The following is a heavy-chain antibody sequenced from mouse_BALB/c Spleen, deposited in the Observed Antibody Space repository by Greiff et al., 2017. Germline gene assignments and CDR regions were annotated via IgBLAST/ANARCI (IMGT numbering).Heavy chain of an antibody. J-gene: IGHJ4*01. V-gene: IGHV3-2*02. D-gene: IGHD1-1*01. CDR3: ARLGTTVVARYAMDY. Sequence: EVKLMESGPGLVKPSQSLSLTCTVTGYSITSDYAWNWIRQFPGNKLEWMGYISYSGSTSYNPSLKSRISITRDTSKNQFFLQLNSVTTEDTATYYCARLGTTVVARYAMDYWGQGTSVTVSS. CDR2: ISYSGST. CDR1: GYSITSDYA.